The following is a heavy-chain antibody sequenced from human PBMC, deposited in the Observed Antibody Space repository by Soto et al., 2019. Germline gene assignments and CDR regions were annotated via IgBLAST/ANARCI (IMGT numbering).Heavy chain of an antibody. J-gene: IGHJ4*02. D-gene: IGHD4-17*01. CDR1: GYTFTSYD. CDR3: ARANGAFDY. Sequence: QVQLVQSGAEVKKPGASVKVSCKASGYTFTSYDINWVRQASGQGLEWMGWMNLNSGGRGYAQKFQGRVTMTRDTSKSTAYMELSSLRSDDTAMYYCARANGAFDYWGQGTLVTVSS. V-gene: IGHV1-8*01. CDR2: MNLNSGGR.